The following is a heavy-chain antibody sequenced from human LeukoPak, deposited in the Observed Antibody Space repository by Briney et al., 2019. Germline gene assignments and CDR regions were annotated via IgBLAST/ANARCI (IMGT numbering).Heavy chain of an antibody. J-gene: IGHJ4*01. V-gene: IGHV3-21*01. CDR1: GFTFSSYS. CDR2: VSSTSSFI. CDR3: ARGSDWCFDN. Sequence: GGSLRLSCAASGFTFSSYSINWVRQAPGKGLEWVSCVSSTSSFIYYADSVKGRFTISRDNAKDSLHLQMNSLRAEDTAVYFCARGSDWCFDNWGQGTLVTVSS. D-gene: IGHD3-9*01.